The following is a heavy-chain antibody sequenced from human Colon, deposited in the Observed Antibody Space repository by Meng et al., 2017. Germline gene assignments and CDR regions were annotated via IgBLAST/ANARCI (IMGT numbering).Heavy chain of an antibody. CDR2: ISVGNGNT. CDR1: GLHCTTYA. J-gene: IGHJ4*02. Sequence: QAHLVQYTTDVKKTGAVLNLACKTSGLHCTTYAIHWTRHRPGQTPQWLGRISVGNGNTNYPQHSRDTVIIPRDASASTDYMELRSLKSEDTSVYYLARYLYGSGMFDYWGQGTLVTVSS. D-gene: IGHD3-10*01. V-gene: IGHV1-3*01. CDR3: ARYLYGSGMFDY.